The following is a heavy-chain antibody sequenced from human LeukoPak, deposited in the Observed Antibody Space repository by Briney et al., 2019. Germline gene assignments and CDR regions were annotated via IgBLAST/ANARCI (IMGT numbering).Heavy chain of an antibody. CDR3: ARGRRYCSSTSCPYYYYGMDV. CDR1: GGSISSYY. CDR2: IYYSGST. J-gene: IGHJ6*02. Sequence: SETLSLTCTVSGGSISSYYWSWIRPPPGKGLEGIRYIYYSGSTNYNPSLKSRVTISVDTSKNQFSLKLSSVTAADTAVYYCARGRRYCSSTSCPYYYYGMDVWGQGTTVTVSS. V-gene: IGHV4-59*01. D-gene: IGHD2-2*01.